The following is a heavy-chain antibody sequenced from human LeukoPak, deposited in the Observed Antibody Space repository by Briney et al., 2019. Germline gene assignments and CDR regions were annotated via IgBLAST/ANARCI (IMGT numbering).Heavy chain of an antibody. CDR1: GYSFTAYY. Sequence: ASVKVSCKASGYSFTAYYIHWVRQAPGQGLEWMGWVITHSGATNLAQKFQGRVTMTRDTSITTAYMELSSLRSDDTALYFCARGGTHHGFDHWGQGSLVTVSS. V-gene: IGHV1-2*02. CDR3: ARGGTHHGFDH. J-gene: IGHJ4*02. D-gene: IGHD1-26*01. CDR2: VITHSGAT.